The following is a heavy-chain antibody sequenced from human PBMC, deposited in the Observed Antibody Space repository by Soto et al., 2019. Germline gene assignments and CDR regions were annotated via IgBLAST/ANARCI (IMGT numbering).Heavy chain of an antibody. J-gene: IGHJ4*02. V-gene: IGHV3-30*18. CDR2: ISYDGSNK. Sequence: QVQLVESGGGVVQPGRSLRLSCAASGFTFSSYGMHWVRQAPGKGLEWVAVISYDGSNKYYADSVKGRFTISRDNSKNTLYMQMSSLRAEDTAVEYCAKEGRRRIVGEYYFDYWGQGTLVTVSS. D-gene: IGHD3-16*02. CDR1: GFTFSSYG. CDR3: AKEGRRRIVGEYYFDY.